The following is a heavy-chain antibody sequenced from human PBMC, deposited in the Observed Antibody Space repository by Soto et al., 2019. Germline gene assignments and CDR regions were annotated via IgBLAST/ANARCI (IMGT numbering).Heavy chain of an antibody. J-gene: IGHJ4*02. CDR1: GYILTSYA. Sequence: QVQVVQSEAEVRQPGASVRVSCKDSGYILTSYAMHWVRQAPGQRLEYMGWISAANGNTGSSQRFQGRVTFSRDAAARIAYMELRSLRSDDTAMYYCALSHTGFCSPADCPGDFAQWGQGTLVTVSS. D-gene: IGHD2-15*01. V-gene: IGHV1-3*01. CDR3: ALSHTGFCSPADCPGDFAQ. CDR2: ISAANGNT.